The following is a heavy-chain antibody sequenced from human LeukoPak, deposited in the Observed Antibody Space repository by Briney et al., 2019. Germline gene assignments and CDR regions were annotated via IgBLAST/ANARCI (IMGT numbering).Heavy chain of an antibody. CDR3: TRRDYNDAYPFDY. V-gene: IGHV3-66*01. Sequence: GGSLRLSCAASGFTVSSNYMSWVRQAPGKGLEWVSVIYSGGSTYYADSVKGRFTISRDNSKNTLYLQMNSLRAEDTAVYYCTRRDYNDAYPFDYWGQGTLVTVSS. CDR2: IYSGGST. J-gene: IGHJ4*02. D-gene: IGHD3-10*01. CDR1: GFTVSSNY.